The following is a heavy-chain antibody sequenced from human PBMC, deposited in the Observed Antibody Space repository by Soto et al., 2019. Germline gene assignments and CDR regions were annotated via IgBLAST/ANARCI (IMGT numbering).Heavy chain of an antibody. CDR1: GFTVSSNY. J-gene: IGHJ4*02. Sequence: GGSLRLSCAASGFTVSSNYMSWVRQAPGKGLEWVSVIYSGGSTYYADSVKGRFTISRHNSKNTLYLQMNSLRAEDTAVYYCARGPRDYDFWSGYYNYCGRGTLVTVSS. D-gene: IGHD3-3*01. CDR3: ARGPRDYDFWSGYYNY. CDR2: IYSGGST. V-gene: IGHV3-53*04.